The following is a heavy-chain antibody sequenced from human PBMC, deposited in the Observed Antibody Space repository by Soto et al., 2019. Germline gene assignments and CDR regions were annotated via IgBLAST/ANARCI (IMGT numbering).Heavy chain of an antibody. V-gene: IGHV4-39*01. CDR3: ARHSMATVSNNFDY. CDR1: GGSISSSSYY. D-gene: IGHD4-17*01. CDR2: IYYSGST. J-gene: IGHJ4*02. Sequence: SETLSLTCTVSGGSISSSSYYWGWIRQPPGKGLEWIGSIYYSGSTYYNPSLKSRVTISVDTSKNQFSLKLSSVTAADTAVYYCARHSMATVSNNFDYWGQGTLVTVSS.